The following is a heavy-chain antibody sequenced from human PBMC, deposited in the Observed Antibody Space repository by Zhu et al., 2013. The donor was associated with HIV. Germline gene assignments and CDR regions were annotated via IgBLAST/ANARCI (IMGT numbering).Heavy chain of an antibody. Sequence: QVQLVQSGAEVKKPGSSVKVSCKASGGTFSSYAISRVRQAPGQGLEWMGGIIPIFGTANYAQKFQGRVTITADKSTSTAYMELSSLRSEDTAVYYCARDRRGWSYAYYGMDVWGQGPRVTVSS. CDR2: IIPIFGTA. D-gene: IGHD1-26*01. J-gene: IGHJ6*02. CDR3: ARDRRGWSYAYYGMDV. V-gene: IGHV1-69*06. CDR1: GGTFSSYA.